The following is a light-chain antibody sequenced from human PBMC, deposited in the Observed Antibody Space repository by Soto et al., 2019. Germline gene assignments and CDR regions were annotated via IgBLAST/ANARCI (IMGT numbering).Light chain of an antibody. J-gene: IGLJ2*01. CDR2: GNI. CDR3: QSYDSSLSGYVV. Sequence: QAVVTQPPSVSGAPGQRVTTSCTGSSSNIGGGYDVHWYQQLPGTAPKVLIYGNINRPSGVPDRFSGSTSGTSASLAITGLQAEDEADYYCQSYDSSLSGYVVFGGGTQLTVL. CDR1: SSNIGGGYD. V-gene: IGLV1-40*01.